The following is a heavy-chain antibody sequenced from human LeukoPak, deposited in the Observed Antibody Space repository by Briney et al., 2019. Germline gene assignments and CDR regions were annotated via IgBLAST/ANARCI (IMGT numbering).Heavy chain of an antibody. J-gene: IGHJ3*02. D-gene: IGHD6-19*01. Sequence: PSETLSLTCTVSGGSISSSSYYWGWIRQPPGKGLEWIGSIYYSGSTYYNPSLKSRVTISVDTSKNQFSLKLSSVTAADTAVYYCAKNGRYSSGWDLDAFDIWGQGTMVTVSS. CDR3: AKNGRYSSGWDLDAFDI. V-gene: IGHV4-39*07. CDR2: IYYSGST. CDR1: GGSISSSSYY.